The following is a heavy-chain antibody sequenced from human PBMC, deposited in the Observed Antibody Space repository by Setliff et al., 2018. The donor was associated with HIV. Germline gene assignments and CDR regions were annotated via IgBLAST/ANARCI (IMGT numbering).Heavy chain of an antibody. CDR1: GKTLSVHP. CDR3: ARGDGPPSSSWYLY. V-gene: IGHV1-69*05. Sequence: SVKVSCKASGKTLSVHPISWVRQAPGRGLEWMGGIIPAFGRANYAQKFQGRVTITTDESTTTVFMELTGLRSEDTAVYYCARGDGPPSSSWYLYWGQGTLVTVS. J-gene: IGHJ4*02. D-gene: IGHD6-13*01. CDR2: IIPAFGRA.